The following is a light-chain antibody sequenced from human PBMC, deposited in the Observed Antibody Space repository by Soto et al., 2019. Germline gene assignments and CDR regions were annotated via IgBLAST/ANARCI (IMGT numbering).Light chain of an antibody. J-gene: IGLJ3*02. CDR3: CSYGAR. V-gene: IGLV2-11*01. CDR2: DVS. Sequence: QSALTQPRSVSGSPGQSVAISCTGTSSDVGGYNYVSWYQQHPGKAPKLMIYDVSKRPSGVPDRFSGSKSDNTASLTISGLRAEDEADYYCCSYGARFGGGTKLTVL. CDR1: SSDVGGYNY.